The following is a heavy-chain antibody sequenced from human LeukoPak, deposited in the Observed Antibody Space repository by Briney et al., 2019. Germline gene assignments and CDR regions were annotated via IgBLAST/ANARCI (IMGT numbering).Heavy chain of an antibody. Sequence: AGGSLRLSCAASGFTFSSYSMNWVRQAPGEGLEWVSSISSSSSYIYYADSVKGRFTISRDNAKNSLYLQMNSLRAEDTAVYYCARDLAAAGTAIDYWGQGTLVTVSS. CDR1: GFTFSSYS. D-gene: IGHD6-13*01. J-gene: IGHJ4*02. CDR3: ARDLAAAGTAIDY. V-gene: IGHV3-21*01. CDR2: ISSSSSYI.